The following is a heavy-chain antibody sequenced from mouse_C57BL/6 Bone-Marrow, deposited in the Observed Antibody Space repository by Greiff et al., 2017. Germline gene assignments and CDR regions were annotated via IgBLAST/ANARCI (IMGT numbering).Heavy chain of an antibody. J-gene: IGHJ4*01. D-gene: IGHD2-3*01. CDR2: INPDSSTI. CDR3: ARRDGYYYAMDY. V-gene: IGHV4-1*01. CDR1: GIDFSRSW. Sequence: EVKVVESGGGLVQPGGSLNLSCAASGIDFSRSWLSWVRRAPGKGLEWIGEINPDSSTINYAPSLQDKFIISRDNAKNTLYLHMSKVRSEDTALYYCARRDGYYYAMDYWGQGTSVTVSS.